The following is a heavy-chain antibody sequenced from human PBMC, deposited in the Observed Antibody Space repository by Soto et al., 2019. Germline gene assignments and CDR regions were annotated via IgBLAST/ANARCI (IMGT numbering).Heavy chain of an antibody. D-gene: IGHD3-22*01. CDR3: AKVYDSSGYYLDY. V-gene: IGHV3-30*18. J-gene: IGHJ4*02. CDR1: GFTFSSYG. CDR2: ISYDGSNK. Sequence: GGSLRLSCAASGFTFSSYGMHWVRQAPGKGLEWVAVISYDGSNKYYADSAKGRFTISRDNSKNTLYLQMNSLRAEDTAVYYCAKVYDSSGYYLDYWGQGTLVTVSS.